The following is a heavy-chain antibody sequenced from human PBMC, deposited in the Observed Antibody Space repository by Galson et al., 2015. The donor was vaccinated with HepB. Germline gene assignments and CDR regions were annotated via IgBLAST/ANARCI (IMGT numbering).Heavy chain of an antibody. CDR2: IYYSGKT. Sequence: LSLTCTVSGDSISSGDYYWSWIRQHPGKGLEWIGYIYYSGKTYCSPSLKGRVTMSIDTSENQFSLKLRSVTAADTAVYYCARSHYYDSSGHRINPMGFDPWGQGTLVTVSS. D-gene: IGHD3-22*01. CDR3: ARSHYYDSSGHRINPMGFDP. J-gene: IGHJ5*02. V-gene: IGHV4-31*03. CDR1: GDSISSGDYY.